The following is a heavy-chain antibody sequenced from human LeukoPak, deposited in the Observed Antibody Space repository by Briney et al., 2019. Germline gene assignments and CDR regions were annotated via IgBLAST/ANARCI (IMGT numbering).Heavy chain of an antibody. D-gene: IGHD2-2*01. CDR2: ISSDGTNR. J-gene: IGHJ3*02. Sequence: GRSLRLSCAASGFTFSNYLMYWVRQAPGKGLEWVAVISSDGTNRYYADSVKGRFTISRDNAKNTLYLQMNSLRAEDTAVYYCATSYQLLFYDAFDIWGQGTMVTVSS. CDR1: GFTFSNYL. V-gene: IGHV3-30-3*01. CDR3: ATSYQLLFYDAFDI.